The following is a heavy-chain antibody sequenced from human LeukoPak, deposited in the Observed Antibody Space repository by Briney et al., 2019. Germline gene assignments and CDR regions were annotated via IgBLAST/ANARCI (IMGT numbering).Heavy chain of an antibody. D-gene: IGHD2-2*01. Sequence: ASVKVSCKASGYTFTGYYMHWVRQAPGQGLEWIGWINPNSGGTNYAQKFQGRVTMTRDTSSSTAYMELSRLRSDDTAVYYCASGCSSTSCYEYYFDYWGQGTLVTVSS. V-gene: IGHV1-2*02. CDR2: INPNSGGT. CDR1: GYTFTGYY. J-gene: IGHJ4*02. CDR3: ASGCSSTSCYEYYFDY.